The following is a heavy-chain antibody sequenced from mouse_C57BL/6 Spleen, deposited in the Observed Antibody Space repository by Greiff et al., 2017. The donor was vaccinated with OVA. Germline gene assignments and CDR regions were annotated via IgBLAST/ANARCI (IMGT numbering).Heavy chain of an antibody. D-gene: IGHD1-1*01. Sequence: QVQLQQSGAELVKPGASVRMSSKPSATPFPTYWITWLSRSPGQGLDGIGDFYPGSGSTTYNEKFKSKATLTVDTSSSTAYMQLSSLTSEDSAVYYCAELLSRDYWGQGTTLTVSS. J-gene: IGHJ2*01. CDR1: ATPFPTYW. V-gene: IGHV1-55*01. CDR2: FYPGSGST. CDR3: AELLSRDY.